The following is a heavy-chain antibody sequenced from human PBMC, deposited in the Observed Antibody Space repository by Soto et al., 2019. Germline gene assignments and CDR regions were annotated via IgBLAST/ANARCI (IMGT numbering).Heavy chain of an antibody. CDR1: GFSLSTSGVG. CDR3: AHSTYSGYDGRLNYFDY. V-gene: IGHV2-5*02. Sequence: QITLKESGPTLVKPTQTLTLTCTFSGFSLSTSGVGVGWIRQPPGKALEWLALIYWDDDKRYSPSLKSRLTITKDTSKNQVVPTMTNMDPVDSATYYCAHSTYSGYDGRLNYFDYWGQGTLVTVSS. D-gene: IGHD5-12*01. J-gene: IGHJ4*02. CDR2: IYWDDDK.